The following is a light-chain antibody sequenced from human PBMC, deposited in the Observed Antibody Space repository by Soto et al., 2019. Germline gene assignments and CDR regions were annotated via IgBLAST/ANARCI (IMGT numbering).Light chain of an antibody. CDR3: AAWDDSLNCPRVV. CDR1: SSNIGSNT. V-gene: IGLV1-44*01. J-gene: IGLJ2*01. CDR2: SNN. Sequence: QSVLTQPPSASGTPGQRVTISCSGSSSNIGSNTVNWYQQLPGTAPKLLIYSNNQRPSGVPDRFSGSKSGTPASLAISGLQSEDEADYYCAAWDDSLNCPRVVFGGGTKLTVL.